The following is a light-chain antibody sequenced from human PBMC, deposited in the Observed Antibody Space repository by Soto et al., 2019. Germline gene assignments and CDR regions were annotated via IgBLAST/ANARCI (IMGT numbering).Light chain of an antibody. Sequence: QSALTQPASVSGSPGQSITISCTGTRSDVGGYNYVSWYQQYPGKAPKLMIYEVSNRPSGVSNRFSGSKSGNTASLTISGLQAEDEADYYCSSYTFRSVVFGGGTKLTVL. CDR1: RSDVGGYNY. J-gene: IGLJ2*01. CDR2: EVS. CDR3: SSYTFRSVV. V-gene: IGLV2-14*01.